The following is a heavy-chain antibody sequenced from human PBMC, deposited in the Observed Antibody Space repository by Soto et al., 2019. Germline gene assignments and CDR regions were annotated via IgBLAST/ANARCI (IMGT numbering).Heavy chain of an antibody. CDR3: VKDRMPHNSVWDCFDV. CDR2: IGGGDHDR. V-gene: IGHV3-23*01. J-gene: IGHJ3*01. Sequence: EEQLLESGGGLVQPGGFLRLSCAASGFTFNIIAMSWVRQAPGKGLEWVSGIGGGDHDRYYADSVKGRFTISRDNSKNTVFLQMNSLRAEDTAIYYCVKDRMPHNSVWDCFDVWAKGRWSPSLQ. CDR1: GFTFNIIA. D-gene: IGHD1-20*01.